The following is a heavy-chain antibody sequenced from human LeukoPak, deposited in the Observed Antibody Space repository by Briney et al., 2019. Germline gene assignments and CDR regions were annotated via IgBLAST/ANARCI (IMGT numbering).Heavy chain of an antibody. CDR3: ARRPDCSSTSCYSFWFAP. Sequence: SQTLSLTCTVSGGSISSGDYYWSWIRQPPGKGLEWIGYIYYSGSTYYNPSLKSRVTISVDTSKNQFSLKLSSVTAADTAVYYCARRPDCSSTSCYSFWFAPWGQGTLVTVSS. V-gene: IGHV4-30-4*08. CDR2: IYYSGST. D-gene: IGHD2-2*02. CDR1: GGSISSGDYY. J-gene: IGHJ5*02.